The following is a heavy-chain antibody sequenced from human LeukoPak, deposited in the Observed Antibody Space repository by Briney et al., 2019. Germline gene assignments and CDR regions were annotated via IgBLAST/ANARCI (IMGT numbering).Heavy chain of an antibody. CDR2: INPNSGDT. Sequence: ASVKVSCKASGYTLTDYYMHWVRQAPGQGPEWMGWINPNSGDTHYAQKFQGRATMTRDTSINTAYMELSRLRSDDTAVYYCARDQAFVYCSGGTCYDDYWGQGSLVTVSS. D-gene: IGHD2-15*01. CDR1: GYTLTDYY. CDR3: ARDQAFVYCSGGTCYDDY. J-gene: IGHJ4*02. V-gene: IGHV1-2*02.